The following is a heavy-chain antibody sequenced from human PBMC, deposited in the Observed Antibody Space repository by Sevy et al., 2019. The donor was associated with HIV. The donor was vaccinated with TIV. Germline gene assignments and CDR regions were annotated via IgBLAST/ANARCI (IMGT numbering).Heavy chain of an antibody. CDR2: ISYDGSNK. J-gene: IGHJ3*02. CDR1: GFTFSSYG. D-gene: IGHD6-19*01. V-gene: IGHV3-30*03. Sequence: GGCLRLSCAASGFTFSSYGMHWVRQAPGKGLEWVAVISYDGSNKYYADSVKGEFTISRENSKNTLYLQMNSLKAEDTAVYYCAGTGDSSGVADGAFDIWGQGTMVTVSS. CDR3: AGTGDSSGVADGAFDI.